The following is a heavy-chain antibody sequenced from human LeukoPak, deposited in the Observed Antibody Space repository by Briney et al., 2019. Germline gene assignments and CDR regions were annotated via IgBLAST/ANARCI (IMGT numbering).Heavy chain of an antibody. CDR2: ISHDGSNK. V-gene: IGHV3-30*03. CDR3: ASGYDSSGYYYYGMDV. Sequence: GGSLRLSCAASGFTFSSYGMHWVRQAPGKGLEWVAVISHDGSNKYYADSVKGRFTISRDNSKNTLYLQMNSLRAEDTAVYYCASGYDSSGYYYYGMDVWGQGTTVTVSS. CDR1: GFTFSSYG. J-gene: IGHJ6*02. D-gene: IGHD3-22*01.